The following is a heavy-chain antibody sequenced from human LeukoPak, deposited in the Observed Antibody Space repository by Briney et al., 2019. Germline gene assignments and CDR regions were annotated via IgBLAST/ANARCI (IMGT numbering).Heavy chain of an antibody. CDR3: ARGQRGGIFGVATLYFDY. V-gene: IGHV4-39*07. D-gene: IGHD3-3*01. CDR2: IYYSGST. J-gene: IGHJ4*02. CDR1: GGSISSSSYY. Sequence: PSETLSLTCTVSGGSISSSSYYWGWIRQPPGKGLEWIGSIYYSGSTYYNPSLKSRVTISVDTSKNQFSLKLSSVTAADTAVYYCARGQRGGIFGVATLYFDYWGQGTLVTVSS.